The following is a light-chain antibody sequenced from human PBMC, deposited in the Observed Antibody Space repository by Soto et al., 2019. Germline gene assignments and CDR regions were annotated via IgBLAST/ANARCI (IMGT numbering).Light chain of an antibody. J-gene: IGLJ3*02. V-gene: IGLV2-8*01. CDR3: SSYCNSYAGAGTNTVV. Sequence: QSALTQPPSASGSPGQSVTISCTGTSSDVGGSNFVSWYQQHPGKAPKLIIYVVSKRPSGVPDRFSGSKSGNTASLTVYGLKAEDEADYSCSSYCNSYAGAGTNTVVVGGGTKLTV. CDR1: SSDVGGSNF. CDR2: VVS.